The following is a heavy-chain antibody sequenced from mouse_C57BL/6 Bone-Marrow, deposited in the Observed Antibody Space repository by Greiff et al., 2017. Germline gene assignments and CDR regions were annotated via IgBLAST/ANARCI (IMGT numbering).Heavy chain of an antibody. CDR1: GYTFTSYW. CDR2: IHPNSGST. Sequence: VQLQQPGAELVKPGASVKLSCKASGYTFTSYWMHWVKQRPGQGLEWIGMIHPNSGSTNYNEKFKSKATLTVEKSSSTAYMQLSILTSEDSAVYYCARGYYGPDYWGQGTTLTVSS. D-gene: IGHD1-1*01. J-gene: IGHJ2*01. CDR3: ARGYYGPDY. V-gene: IGHV1-64*01.